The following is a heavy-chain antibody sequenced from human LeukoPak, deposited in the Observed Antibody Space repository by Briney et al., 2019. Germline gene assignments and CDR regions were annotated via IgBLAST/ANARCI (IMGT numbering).Heavy chain of an antibody. J-gene: IGHJ4*02. CDR1: GGSISSYY. CDR3: ATYVDYGDYVDN. V-gene: IGHV4-59*01. Sequence: SETLSLTCTVSGGSISSYYWSWIRQPPGKGLEWIGYFYYSGGTNYNPSLKSRVTMSVDTSRNQFSLKVSSVTAADTAAYYCATYVDYGDYVDNWGQGTLVTVSS. CDR2: FYYSGGT. D-gene: IGHD4-17*01.